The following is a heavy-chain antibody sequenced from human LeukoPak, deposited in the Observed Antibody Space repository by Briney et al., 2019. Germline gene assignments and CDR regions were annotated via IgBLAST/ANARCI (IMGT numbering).Heavy chain of an antibody. Sequence: GRSLRLSCAASGFTFSDYAIHWVRQAPGKGLDWVTFISYDGSNKNYAESVKGRFTISRDNSKNTVYLQMNSLRVEDTAVYYCAKSGIRYYDNWFALWGQGTLVTVSS. J-gene: IGHJ5*02. CDR1: GFTFSDYA. CDR3: AKSGIRYYDNWFAL. V-gene: IGHV3-30-3*01. D-gene: IGHD3-22*01. CDR2: ISYDGSNK.